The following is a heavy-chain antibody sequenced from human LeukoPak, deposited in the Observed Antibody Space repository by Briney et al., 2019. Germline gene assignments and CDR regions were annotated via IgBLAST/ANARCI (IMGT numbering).Heavy chain of an antibody. CDR3: AREESDSSGYYYHY. J-gene: IGHJ4*02. V-gene: IGHV1-2*02. CDR1: GYAFTVNY. CDR2: MNPNSGVT. D-gene: IGHD3-22*01. Sequence: ASVKVSCKPSGYAFTVNYLHWVRQAPGQGLEWVGWMNPNSGVTVYAQNFQGRVTMTRDTSISTAYMELSSLTSDDTAVYYCAREESDSSGYYYHYWGQGTLVTVSS.